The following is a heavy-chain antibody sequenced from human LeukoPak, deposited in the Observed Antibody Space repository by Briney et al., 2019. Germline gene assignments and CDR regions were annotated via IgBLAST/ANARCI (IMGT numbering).Heavy chain of an antibody. CDR1: GFTFSSYS. CDR2: ISSSSSYI. Sequence: GGSLRLSCAASGFTFSSYSMNWVRQAPGKGLEWVSSISSSSSYIYYADPVKGRFTISRDNAKNSLYLQMNSLRAEDTAVYYCARVRDVDIVATYYFDYWGQGTLVTVSS. V-gene: IGHV3-21*01. J-gene: IGHJ4*02. D-gene: IGHD5-12*01. CDR3: ARVRDVDIVATYYFDY.